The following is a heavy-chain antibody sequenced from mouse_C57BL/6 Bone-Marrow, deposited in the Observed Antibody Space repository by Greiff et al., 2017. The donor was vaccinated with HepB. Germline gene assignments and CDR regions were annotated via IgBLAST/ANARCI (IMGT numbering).Heavy chain of an antibody. V-gene: IGHV1-55*01. Sequence: VQLQQSGAELVKPGASVKMSCKASGYTFTSYWITWVKQRPGQGLEWIGDIYPGSGSTNYNEKFKSKATLTVDTSSSTAYMQLSSLTSEDSAVYYCARRYGNYRDYYAMDYWGQGTSVTVSS. CDR3: ARRYGNYRDYYAMDY. CDR1: GYTFTSYW. CDR2: IYPGSGST. J-gene: IGHJ4*01. D-gene: IGHD2-10*02.